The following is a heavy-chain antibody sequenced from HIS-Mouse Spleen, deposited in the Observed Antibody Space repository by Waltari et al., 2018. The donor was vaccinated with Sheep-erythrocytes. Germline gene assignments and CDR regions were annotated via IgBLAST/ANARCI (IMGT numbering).Heavy chain of an antibody. CDR2: ISWNMGSI. CDR3: AKDISRNIVVVPAGVGDY. Sequence: EVQLVESGGGLVQPGRSLRLSCAASGFSFDDYAMPWVRQGPGKGREGVSGISWNMGSIGYADAGKGGFTISRDNAKNSLYLQMNSLRAEETALYYCAKDISRNIVVVPAGVGDYWGQGTLVTVSS. CDR1: GFSFDDYA. J-gene: IGHJ4*02. V-gene: IGHV3-9*01. D-gene: IGHD2-2*01.